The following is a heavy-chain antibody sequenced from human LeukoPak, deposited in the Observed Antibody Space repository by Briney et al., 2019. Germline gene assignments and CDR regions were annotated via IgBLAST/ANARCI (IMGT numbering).Heavy chain of an antibody. D-gene: IGHD5-12*01. CDR1: GGSISSYY. V-gene: IGHV4-4*07. CDR2: IYTSGST. J-gene: IGHJ4*02. Sequence: SETLSLTCTVSGGSISSYYWSWIRQPVGKGLKWIARIYTSGSTNYNPSLKGRVTISVDKSKNQFSLKLSSVTAADTAVYYCARGLGNYGYWGQGTLVTVSS. CDR3: ARGLGNYGY.